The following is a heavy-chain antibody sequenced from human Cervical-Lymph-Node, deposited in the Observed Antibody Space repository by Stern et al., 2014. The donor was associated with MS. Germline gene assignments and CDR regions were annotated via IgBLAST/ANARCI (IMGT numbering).Heavy chain of an antibody. D-gene: IGHD1-14*01. Sequence: EVKLVESGAELIRPGESLKISCKGSGFKFSIYWIAWVRQMPGKGLEWMGIIYPGDSETRYSPSFKGQFTMSADKSTSTAYLQWSSLNASDTAMYFCARQTTAWASDVWGQGTLVTVSS. CDR3: ARQTTAWASDV. CDR2: IYPGDSET. V-gene: IGHV5-51*01. J-gene: IGHJ4*02. CDR1: GFKFSIYW.